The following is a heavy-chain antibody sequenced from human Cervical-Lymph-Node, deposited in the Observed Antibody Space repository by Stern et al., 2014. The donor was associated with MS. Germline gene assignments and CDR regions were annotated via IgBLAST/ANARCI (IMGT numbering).Heavy chain of an antibody. Sequence: EVQLVESGGGLVKPGGSLRLSCAASGFTFSSYSMNWVRQAPGTGLECVSSISSSSSYIYYADSVKGRFTISRDNAKNSLYLQMNSLRAEDTAVYYCARGEYYYGSEDFDYWGQGTLVTVSS. D-gene: IGHD3-10*01. CDR2: ISSSSSYI. CDR3: ARGEYYYGSEDFDY. CDR1: GFTFSSYS. V-gene: IGHV3-21*01. J-gene: IGHJ4*02.